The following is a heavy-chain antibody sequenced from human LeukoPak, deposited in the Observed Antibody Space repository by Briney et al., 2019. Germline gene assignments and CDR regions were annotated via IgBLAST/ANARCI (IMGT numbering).Heavy chain of an antibody. J-gene: IGHJ6*03. CDR2: ISAYNGNT. CDR1: GYTFTSYG. V-gene: IGHV1-18*01. Sequence: GASVTVSCKASGYTFTSYGISWVRQAPGQGLEWMGWISAYNGNTNYAQKLQGRVTMTTDTSTSTAYMELRSLRPDDTAVYYCARYYDILTGYYRYYYYMDVWGKGTTVTVSS. CDR3: ARYYDILTGYYRYYYYMDV. D-gene: IGHD3-9*01.